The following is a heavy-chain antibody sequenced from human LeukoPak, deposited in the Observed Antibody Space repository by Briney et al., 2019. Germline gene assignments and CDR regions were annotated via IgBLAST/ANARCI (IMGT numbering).Heavy chain of an antibody. J-gene: IGHJ4*02. CDR1: GYTFSSYS. Sequence: ASVKVSCKASGYTFSSYSISWMRQAPGQGLEWMGWISAYNGDTNYAQKFQGRVTLTTDTSTRTAYMELSALRSDDTAVYYCARASYESSLRIDDFWGQGSLVTVSS. V-gene: IGHV1-18*01. D-gene: IGHD3-22*01. CDR3: ARASYESSLRIDDF. CDR2: ISAYNGDT.